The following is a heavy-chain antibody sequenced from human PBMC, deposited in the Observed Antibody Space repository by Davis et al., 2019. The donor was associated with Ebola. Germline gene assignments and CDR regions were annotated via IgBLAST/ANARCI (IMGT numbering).Heavy chain of an antibody. Sequence: AASVTVSCQASRYTFTGYYMHWVRQASGQGLEWMGRINPNSGGTNYAQKFQGRVTMTRDTSISTAYMELSRLRSDDTAVYYCASGPLTGFDYWGQGTLVTVSS. J-gene: IGHJ4*02. CDR2: INPNSGGT. V-gene: IGHV1-2*06. D-gene: IGHD7-27*01. CDR1: RYTFTGYY. CDR3: ASGPLTGFDY.